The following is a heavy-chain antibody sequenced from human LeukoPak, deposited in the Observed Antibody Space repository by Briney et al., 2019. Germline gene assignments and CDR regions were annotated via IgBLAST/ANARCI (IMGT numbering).Heavy chain of an antibody. CDR3: ARGGSLDP. J-gene: IGHJ5*02. D-gene: IGHD5-12*01. V-gene: IGHV3-48*04. Sequence: PGGSLRLSCAASGFTFSSYSMHWVRQAPGKGLEWVSYISNTISTRYYADSVKGRFTISRDNAENSLYLQMNSLRAEDTAVYYCARGGSLDPWGQGTLVTVSS. CDR1: GFTFSSYS. CDR2: ISNTISTR.